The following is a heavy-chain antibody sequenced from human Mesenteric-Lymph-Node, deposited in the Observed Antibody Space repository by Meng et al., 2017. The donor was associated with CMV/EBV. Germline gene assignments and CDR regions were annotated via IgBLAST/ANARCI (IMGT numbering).Heavy chain of an antibody. CDR2: INPSDGTT. D-gene: IGHD7-27*01. CDR1: GYTFSSNY. Sequence: ASGYTFSSNYIHWVRQAPGQGLECMGIINPSDGTTRYTQKFQGRVTMTRDTSTTTVYMELTSLRSEDTAVYYCARNANWGTRENYFDSWGQGTLVTVPQ. CDR3: ARNANWGTRENYFDS. J-gene: IGHJ4*02. V-gene: IGHV1-46*01.